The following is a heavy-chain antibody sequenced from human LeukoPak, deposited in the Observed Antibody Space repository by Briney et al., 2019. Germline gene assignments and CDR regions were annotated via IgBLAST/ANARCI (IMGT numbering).Heavy chain of an antibody. Sequence: SVKVSCKTSGGNSNFFAINWVRQAPGQGLEGMGVIKPMFGTGSIPNIATGDYAQKLQGRLSMNADESSTTAYMELSSLRSGDTALYYCAKGGQWLVLWFDPWGQGTLVTVSS. CDR2: IKPMFGTG. V-gene: IGHV1-69*01. CDR1: GGNSNFFA. J-gene: IGHJ5*02. D-gene: IGHD6-19*01. CDR3: AKGGQWLVLWFDP.